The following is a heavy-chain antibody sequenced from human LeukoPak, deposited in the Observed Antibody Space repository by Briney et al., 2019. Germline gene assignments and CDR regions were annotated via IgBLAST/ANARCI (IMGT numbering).Heavy chain of an antibody. CDR3: ARVADYGDYRYSFDY. Sequence: PGGSLRLSCAASGFTFSSYSMNWVRQAPGKGLEWVSSISSSSNYIYYAHSVKGRFTISRDNAKNSLYLQMNSLRAEDTAVYYCARVADYGDYRYSFDYWGQGTLVTVSS. CDR2: ISSSSNYI. D-gene: IGHD4-17*01. V-gene: IGHV3-21*01. J-gene: IGHJ4*02. CDR1: GFTFSSYS.